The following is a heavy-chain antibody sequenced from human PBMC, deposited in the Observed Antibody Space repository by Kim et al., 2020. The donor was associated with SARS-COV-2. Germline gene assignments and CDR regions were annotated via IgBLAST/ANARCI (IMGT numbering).Heavy chain of an antibody. J-gene: IGHJ4*02. CDR2: IYPGDSDT. CDR3: ARHRPTYYYDSSGSYYPDY. V-gene: IGHV5-51*01. D-gene: IGHD3-22*01. CDR1: GYSFTSYW. Sequence: GESLKISCKGSGYSFTSYWIGWVRQMPGKGLEWMGIIYPGDSDTRYSPSFQGQVTISADKSISTAYLQWRSLKASDTAMYYCARHRPTYYYDSSGSYYPDYWGQGTLVTVSS.